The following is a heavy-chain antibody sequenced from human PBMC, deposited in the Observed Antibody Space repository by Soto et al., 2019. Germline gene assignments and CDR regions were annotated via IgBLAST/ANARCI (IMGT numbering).Heavy chain of an antibody. V-gene: IGHV3-33*01. J-gene: IGHJ6*02. CDR2: IWYDGSNK. Sequence: QVQLVESGGGVVQPGRSLRLSCAASGFTFSSYGMHWVRQAPGKGLEWVAVIWYDGSNKYYADSVKGRFTISRDNSKNTLYLQMNSLRAEDTAVYYCARDLLTITGTTWGYYYYGMDVWGQGTTVTVSS. CDR1: GFTFSSYG. CDR3: ARDLLTITGTTWGYYYYGMDV. D-gene: IGHD1-20*01.